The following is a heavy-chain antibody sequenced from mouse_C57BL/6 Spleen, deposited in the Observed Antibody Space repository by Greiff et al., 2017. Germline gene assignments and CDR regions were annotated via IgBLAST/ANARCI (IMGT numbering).Heavy chain of an antibody. CDR3: ARFITTVVAESRDY. CDR1: GYSFTGYY. CDR2: INPSTGGT. D-gene: IGHD1-1*01. Sequence: EVQLQQSGPELVKPGASVKISCKASGYSFTGYYMNWVKQSPEKSLEWIGEINPSTGGTTYNQKFKAKATLTVDKSSSTAYMQLKSLTSEDSAVYYCARFITTVVAESRDYWGQGTTLTVSS. V-gene: IGHV1-42*01. J-gene: IGHJ2*01.